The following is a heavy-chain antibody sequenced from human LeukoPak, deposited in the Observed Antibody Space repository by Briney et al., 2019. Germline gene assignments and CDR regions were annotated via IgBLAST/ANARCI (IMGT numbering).Heavy chain of an antibody. CDR3: VKDHGAYYYASGSNFDY. J-gene: IGHJ4*02. CDR2: TSSNGGTT. V-gene: IGHV3-64D*06. D-gene: IGHD3-10*01. CDR1: GFTFSSYA. Sequence: GGSVRLSCSASGFTFSSYAMHWVRQAPGKGLEYVSATSSNGGTTYYADSVKGRFTISRDNSKNTLFLQMSSLRAEDTAVYYCVKDHGAYYYASGSNFDYWGQGTLVTVSS.